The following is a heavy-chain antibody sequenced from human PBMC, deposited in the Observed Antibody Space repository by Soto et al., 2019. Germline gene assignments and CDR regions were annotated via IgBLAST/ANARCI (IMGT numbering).Heavy chain of an antibody. CDR3: ASSYGSGYRAFDY. Sequence: QVQLVQSGAEVKKPGSSVRVSCKASGDTFSFYSINWVRQAPGLVLEWMGRINPILSMSNYAQRFQGRVTVTADKSTSTAYMELSSLRSEDTAMYYCASSYGSGYRAFDYWGQGALVTVSS. CDR1: GDTFSFYS. V-gene: IGHV1-69*02. CDR2: INPILSMS. D-gene: IGHD3-10*01. J-gene: IGHJ4*02.